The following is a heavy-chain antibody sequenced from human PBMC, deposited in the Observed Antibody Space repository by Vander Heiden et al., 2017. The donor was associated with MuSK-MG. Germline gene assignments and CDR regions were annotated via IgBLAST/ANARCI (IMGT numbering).Heavy chain of an antibody. CDR1: GYTFTSYY. J-gene: IGHJ4*02. CDR3: ARGGYYYDSSGYYYQYYFDY. V-gene: IGHV1-46*03. CDR2: INPSGGST. D-gene: IGHD3-22*01. Sequence: QVQLVQSGAEVKKPGASVKVSCKASGYTFTSYYMHWVRQALGQGLEWMGIINPSGGSTSYAQKFQGRVTMTRDTSTSTVYMELSSLRSEDTAVYYCARGGYYYDSSGYYYQYYFDYWGQGTLVTVSS.